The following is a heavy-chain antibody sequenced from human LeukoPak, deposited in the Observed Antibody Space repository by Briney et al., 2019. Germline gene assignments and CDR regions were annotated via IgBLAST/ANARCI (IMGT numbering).Heavy chain of an antibody. D-gene: IGHD6-13*01. Sequence: PGGSLRLSCAASGFTFSSYWMSWVRQAPGKGLEWVANIKQDGSEKYYVDSVKGRFTISRDNAKNSLYLQMNSLRAEDTAVYYCARARHIAAVTAGEGTGYMDVWGKGTTVTVSS. V-gene: IGHV3-7*01. CDR1: GFTFSSYW. CDR2: IKQDGSEK. J-gene: IGHJ6*03. CDR3: ARARHIAAVTAGEGTGYMDV.